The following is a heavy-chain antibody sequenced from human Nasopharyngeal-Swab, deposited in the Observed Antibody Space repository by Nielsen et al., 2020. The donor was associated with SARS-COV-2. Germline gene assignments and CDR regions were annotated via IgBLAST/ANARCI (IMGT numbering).Heavy chain of an antibody. J-gene: IGHJ4*02. Sequence: SETLSLTCTVSGGSISSSTYYWAWIRQPPGKGLEWIGSIYYGGSTYYNPSLKSRVTISVDTSKNQFSLKPSSVTAADTAVYYCATLSSSWYEYYFDYWGQGTLVTVSS. CDR2: IYYGGST. CDR3: ATLSSSWYEYYFDY. D-gene: IGHD6-13*01. CDR1: GGSISSSTYY. V-gene: IGHV4-39*01.